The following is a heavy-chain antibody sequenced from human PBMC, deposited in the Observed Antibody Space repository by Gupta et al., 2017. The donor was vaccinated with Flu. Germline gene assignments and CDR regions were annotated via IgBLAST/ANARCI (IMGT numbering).Heavy chain of an antibody. CDR1: GFNFATYS. CDR2: ISGSGSYI. J-gene: IGHJ4*02. V-gene: IGHV3-21*02. Sequence: EVQLAESGGGLVKPGASLRLSCIGTGFNFATYSLNWVRHNPRKGLEWVASISGSGSYIFYSDSVRGRFTITRDNAKRSVFLQMTDLGVDDTGIYYCARDHDSTMISILPLDCWGQGTLVTVSS. D-gene: IGHD3-22*01. CDR3: ARDHDSTMISILPLDC.